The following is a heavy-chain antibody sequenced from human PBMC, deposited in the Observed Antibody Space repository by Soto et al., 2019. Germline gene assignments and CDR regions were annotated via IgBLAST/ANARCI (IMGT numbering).Heavy chain of an antibody. V-gene: IGHV1-18*04. Sequence: ASVKVSCKASGYTFTSYGISWVRQAPGQGLEWMGWISAYNGNTNYAQKLQGRVTMTTDTSTSTAYMELRSLRSDDTAVYYYARDGTSGDYGEYYYYYGMDVWGQGTTVTVPS. CDR1: GYTFTSYG. D-gene: IGHD4-17*01. J-gene: IGHJ6*02. CDR3: ARDGTSGDYGEYYYYYGMDV. CDR2: ISAYNGNT.